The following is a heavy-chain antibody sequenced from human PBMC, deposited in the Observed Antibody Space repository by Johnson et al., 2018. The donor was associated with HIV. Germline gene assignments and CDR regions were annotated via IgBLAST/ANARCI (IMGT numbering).Heavy chain of an antibody. D-gene: IGHD1-26*01. Sequence: QVQLVESGGGVVQPGGSLTLSCAATGFTFRSYALHWVRQAPGKGLEWVADISYDGTNKYYADSVKGRFTISRDNSKNTLSLQMNSPRVEDTALYYCARVRGGRENAFDIWGQGTMVTVSS. V-gene: IGHV3-30*19. J-gene: IGHJ3*02. CDR1: GFTFRSYA. CDR2: ISYDGTNK. CDR3: ARVRGGRENAFDI.